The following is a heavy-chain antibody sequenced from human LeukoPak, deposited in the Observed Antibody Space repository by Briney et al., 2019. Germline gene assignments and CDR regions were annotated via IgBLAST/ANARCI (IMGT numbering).Heavy chain of an antibody. V-gene: IGHV3-21*01. D-gene: IGHD6-19*01. J-gene: IGHJ3*02. CDR1: GFTFSSYT. CDR3: ARDTEYSSGWYYAFDI. Sequence: GGSLRLSCAASGFTFSSYTMNWVRQAPGMGLEWVSSISTDNSYIYYTDSLKGRLTISRDNAKNSLYLQMNSLRAEDTAVYYCARDTEYSSGWYYAFDIWGQGTMVTVSS. CDR2: ISTDNSYI.